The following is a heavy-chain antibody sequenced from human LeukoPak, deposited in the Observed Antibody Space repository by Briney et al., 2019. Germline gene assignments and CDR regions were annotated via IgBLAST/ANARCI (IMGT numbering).Heavy chain of an antibody. Sequence: GGSLRLSCAAPGFTFSSYAMHWVRQAPGKGLEWVAVISYDGSNKYYADSVKGRFTISRDNSKNTLYLQMNSLRAEDTAVYYCAKDRGEYYYDSSGYPLDVWGQGTTVTVSS. V-gene: IGHV3-30-3*01. D-gene: IGHD3-22*01. CDR1: GFTFSSYA. CDR3: AKDRGEYYYDSSGYPLDV. J-gene: IGHJ6*02. CDR2: ISYDGSNK.